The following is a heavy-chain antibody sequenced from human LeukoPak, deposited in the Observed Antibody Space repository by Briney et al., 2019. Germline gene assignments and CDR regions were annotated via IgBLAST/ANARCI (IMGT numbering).Heavy chain of an antibody. CDR2: ISSSGSTI. CDR1: GFTFSDYY. V-gene: IGHV3-11*01. J-gene: IGHJ4*02. Sequence: GSLRLSCAASGFTFSDYYMSWIRQAPGKGLEWVSYISSSGSTIYYADSVKGRFTISRDNAKNSLYLQMNSLRAEDTAVYYCARDLLRETYYYDSSGPRAGYWGQGTLVTVS. CDR3: ARDLLRETYYYDSSGPRAGY. D-gene: IGHD3-22*01.